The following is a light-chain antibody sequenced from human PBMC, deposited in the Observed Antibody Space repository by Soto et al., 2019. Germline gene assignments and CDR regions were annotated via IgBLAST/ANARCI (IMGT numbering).Light chain of an antibody. J-gene: IGKJ1*01. CDR1: QSVSSN. Sequence: EIVMTQSPATLSVSPGERATLSCRASQSVSSNLAWYQKKPGQAPRLLIYGASTRATGIPARFSGSGSGTEFTLTISSLQSEDFAVYYCQQYNDWPRGVFGQGTKVEIK. V-gene: IGKV3-15*01. CDR3: QQYNDWPRGV. CDR2: GAS.